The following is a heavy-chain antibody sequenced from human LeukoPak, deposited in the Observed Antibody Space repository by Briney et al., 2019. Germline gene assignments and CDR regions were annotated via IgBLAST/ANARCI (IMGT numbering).Heavy chain of an antibody. Sequence: ASVKVSCKASGYTFTGYYMHWVRQAPGQGLEWMGWINPNSGGTNYAQKFQGRVTMTRDTSISTAYMELSRLRSDDTAVYYCARGEPRGEPDTLNFDYWGQGTLVTVSS. CDR2: INPNSGGT. J-gene: IGHJ4*02. V-gene: IGHV1-2*02. CDR1: GYTFTGYY. CDR3: ARGEPRGEPDTLNFDY. D-gene: IGHD1-14*01.